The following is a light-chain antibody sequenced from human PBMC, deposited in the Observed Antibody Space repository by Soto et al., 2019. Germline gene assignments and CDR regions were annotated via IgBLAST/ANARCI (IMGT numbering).Light chain of an antibody. J-gene: IGKJ2*01. Sequence: EIVLTQSPGTLSLSPGERATLSCRASQSVRSNYLAWYQQKPGQAPRLLIYGASSSATGIPDRFSGTGSGTDFTLTISRLEPEDFAVYYCQQYGGSPYTFVQGTKLEIK. V-gene: IGKV3-20*01. CDR2: GAS. CDR1: QSVRSNY. CDR3: QQYGGSPYT.